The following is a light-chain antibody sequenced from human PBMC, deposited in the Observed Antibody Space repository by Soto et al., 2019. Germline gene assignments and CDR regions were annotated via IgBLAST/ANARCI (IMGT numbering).Light chain of an antibody. CDR3: SSYTSSSTLGV. CDR1: SSDVGGYNY. V-gene: IGLV2-14*01. CDR2: DVS. Sequence: QSALTQPASVSGSPGQSITISCTGTSSDVGGYNYVSWYQQHPGKAPKLMIYDVSNRPSGVSNRFSGSKSGNTASLTISGLQAGDEADYYCSSYTSSSTLGVFGGGTQLTVL. J-gene: IGLJ7*01.